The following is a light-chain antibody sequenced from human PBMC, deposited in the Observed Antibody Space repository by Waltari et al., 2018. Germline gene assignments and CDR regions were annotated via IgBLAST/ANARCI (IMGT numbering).Light chain of an antibody. Sequence: SYELTQPPSVSVSPGQTARITCSGDRLTDRYVSWYQHKPGHSPVLLIYRDTRRPSGIPERFAGSASGNTVGLTISGTQALDEAVYYCQAWDTYIHVVFGGGTKLTVL. CDR1: RLTDRY. J-gene: IGLJ2*01. V-gene: IGLV3-1*01. CDR2: RDT. CDR3: QAWDTYIHVV.